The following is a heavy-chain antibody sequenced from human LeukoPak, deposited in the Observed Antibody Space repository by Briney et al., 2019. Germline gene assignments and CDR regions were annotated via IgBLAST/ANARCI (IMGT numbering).Heavy chain of an antibody. CDR2: ISPNSGVT. CDR3: ARDGHQSFDP. D-gene: IGHD2-2*01. Sequence: ASVKVSCKASGYTFIDYYINWVRQAPGQGLEWMGWISPNSGVTNYAQKFQGRVTLTRDTSVTTAYMELTSLTSDDTAVYYCARDGHQSFDPWGQGTLVTVSS. V-gene: IGHV1-2*02. J-gene: IGHJ5*02. CDR1: GYTFIDYY.